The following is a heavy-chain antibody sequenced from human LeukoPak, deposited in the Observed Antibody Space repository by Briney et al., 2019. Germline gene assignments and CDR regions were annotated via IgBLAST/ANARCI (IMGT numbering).Heavy chain of an antibody. CDR1: GGSISYYY. J-gene: IGHJ4*02. CDR3: ARHLRWTTLDY. D-gene: IGHD3/OR15-3a*01. CDR2: IYTSGST. V-gene: IGHV4-4*07. Sequence: SKTLSLTCTVSGGSISYYYWSWIRQPAGKGLEWIGRIYTSGSTNYNPSLKSRVTMSVDTSKNQFSLKLSSVTAADTAVYYCARHLRWTTLDYWGQGTLVTVSS.